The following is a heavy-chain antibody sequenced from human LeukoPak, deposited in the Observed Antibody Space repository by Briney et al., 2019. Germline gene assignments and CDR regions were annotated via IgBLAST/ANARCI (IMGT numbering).Heavy chain of an antibody. V-gene: IGHV4-59*08. CDR1: GGSISSYY. CDR3: ARQRQLVGFDY. D-gene: IGHD6-6*01. J-gene: IGHJ4*02. Sequence: SETLSLTCTVSGGSISSYYWSWIRHPPGKGLEWIGYIYYSGSTNYNPSLKSRVTISVDTSKNQFSLKLSSVTAADTAVYYCARQRQLVGFDYWGQGTLVTVSS. CDR2: IYYSGST.